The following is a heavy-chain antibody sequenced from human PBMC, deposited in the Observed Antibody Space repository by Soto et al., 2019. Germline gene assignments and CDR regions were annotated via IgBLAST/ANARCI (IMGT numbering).Heavy chain of an antibody. D-gene: IGHD6-19*01. CDR3: ATRIGNIGWYWLDT. Sequence: SVKVSCKASGFTFSSSAVQWVRQARGQRLEWIGWIVLGDGNTNYAQKFQERVTITRDMSTSTAYMEVRSLTFEDTAVYYCATRIGNIGWYWLDTWGQGTLVTV. CDR1: GFTFSSSA. V-gene: IGHV1-58*01. J-gene: IGHJ5*02. CDR2: IVLGDGNT.